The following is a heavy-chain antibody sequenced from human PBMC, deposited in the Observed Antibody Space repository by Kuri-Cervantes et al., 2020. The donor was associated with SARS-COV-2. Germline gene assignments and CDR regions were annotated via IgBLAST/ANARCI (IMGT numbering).Heavy chain of an antibody. CDR1: GFIFSTYG. CDR2: LSSSSSYI. D-gene: IGHD4-17*01. CDR3: ARVMYGDYPGHHDTFDV. J-gene: IGHJ3*01. V-gene: IGHV3-21*01. Sequence: GESLKISCAASGFIFSTYGMNWVRQAPGKGLEWVSSLSSSSSYIHYADSVRGRFTISRDNARNSLHLQMNSLRVDDTAVYYCARVMYGDYPGHHDTFDVWGQGTMVTVSS.